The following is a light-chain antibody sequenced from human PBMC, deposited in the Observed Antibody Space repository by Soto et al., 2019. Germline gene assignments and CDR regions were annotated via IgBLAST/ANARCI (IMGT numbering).Light chain of an antibody. Sequence: PGESATLSCRASQSVSSSYLAWYQQKPGQAPRLLIYGASSRATGIPDRFSGSGSVTDFTLTISRLEPEDFAVYYCQQYHNWPITFGQGTRLEIK. CDR2: GAS. V-gene: IGKV3-20*01. J-gene: IGKJ5*01. CDR1: QSVSSSY. CDR3: QQYHNWPIT.